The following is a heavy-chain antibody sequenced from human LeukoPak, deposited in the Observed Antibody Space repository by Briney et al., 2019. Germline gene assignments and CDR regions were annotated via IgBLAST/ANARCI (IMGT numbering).Heavy chain of an antibody. V-gene: IGHV3-48*02. Sequence: GGSLRLSCAASGNYWMHWVRQAPGKGLEWVSYISSSSSTIYYTDSVKGRFTISRDNAKNSLYLQMNSLRDEDTAVYYCARDPYDSSGYYYYYGMDVWGQGTTVTVSS. CDR2: ISSSSSTI. CDR1: GNYW. J-gene: IGHJ6*02. CDR3: ARDPYDSSGYYYYYGMDV. D-gene: IGHD3-22*01.